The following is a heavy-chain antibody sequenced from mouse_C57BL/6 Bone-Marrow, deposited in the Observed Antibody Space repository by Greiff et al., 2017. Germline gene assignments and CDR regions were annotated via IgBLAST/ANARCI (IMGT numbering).Heavy chain of an antibody. D-gene: IGHD1-1*02. Sequence: QVQLQQSGAELMKPGASVKLSCKASGYTFPGYWIEWVKQRPGHGLEWIGEILPGSGSTNSNEKFKGKATFTANTSSNTAYMQLSSLTTEDSAIYYCASGIYYAMDYWGQGTSVTVSS. CDR1: GYTFPGYW. CDR3: ASGIYYAMDY. V-gene: IGHV1-9*01. CDR2: ILPGSGST. J-gene: IGHJ4*01.